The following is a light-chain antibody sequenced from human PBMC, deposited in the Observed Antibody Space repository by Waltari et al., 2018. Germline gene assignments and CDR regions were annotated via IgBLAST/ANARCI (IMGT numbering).Light chain of an antibody. V-gene: IGKV3-11*01. Sequence: EIVLTQSPATLSLSPGERAPPSCRASQSVRSYLAWYQQKPGQAPRLLIYDASNRATGIPARFSGSGSGTDFTLTISSLEPEDFAVYYCQQRSNWPPYTFGQGTKLEIK. CDR1: QSVRSY. J-gene: IGKJ2*01. CDR3: QQRSNWPPYT. CDR2: DAS.